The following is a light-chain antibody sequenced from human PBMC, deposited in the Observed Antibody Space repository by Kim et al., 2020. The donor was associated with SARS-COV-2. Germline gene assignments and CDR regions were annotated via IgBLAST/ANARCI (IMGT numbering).Light chain of an antibody. Sequence: QSALTQPRSLSGSPGQSVTISCTGTSSDVGGYSYVSWYQQHPGKAPKLMIYYVNERPSGVPDRFSGSKSGNTASLTISGLQTEDEADYFCCSYAGSYTLVFGGGTKLTVL. V-gene: IGLV2-11*01. CDR3: CSYAGSYTLV. J-gene: IGLJ3*02. CDR2: YVN. CDR1: SSDVGGYSY.